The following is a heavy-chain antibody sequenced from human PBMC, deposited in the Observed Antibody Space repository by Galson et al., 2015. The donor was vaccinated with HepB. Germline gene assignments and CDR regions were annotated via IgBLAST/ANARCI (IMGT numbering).Heavy chain of an antibody. Sequence: SLRLSCAASGFTFSSYAMSWVRQAPGRGLEWVSTISGSGNSSYYADSVKGRFTISRDNSRNTVFLQMNSLRAEDTAVYYCAKDRGWFGELLFYWYFDLWGRDTLVTVSS. CDR2: ISGSGNSS. D-gene: IGHD3-10*01. CDR3: AKDRGWFGELLFYWYFDL. J-gene: IGHJ2*01. CDR1: GFTFSSYA. V-gene: IGHV3-23*01.